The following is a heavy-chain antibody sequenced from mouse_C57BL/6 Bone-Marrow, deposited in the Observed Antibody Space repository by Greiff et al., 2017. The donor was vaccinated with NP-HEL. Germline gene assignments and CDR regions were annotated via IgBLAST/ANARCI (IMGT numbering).Heavy chain of an antibody. Sequence: EVKLMESGGGLVQSGRSLRLSCATSGFTFSDFYMEWVRQAPGKGLEWIAASRNKANDYTTEYSASVKGRFIVSRDTSQSILYLQMNALRAEDTAIYYCARDGNYGSSLRYWYFDVWGTGTTVTVSS. V-gene: IGHV7-1*01. CDR3: ARDGNYGSSLRYWYFDV. CDR2: SRNKANDYTT. CDR1: GFTFSDFY. J-gene: IGHJ1*03. D-gene: IGHD1-1*01.